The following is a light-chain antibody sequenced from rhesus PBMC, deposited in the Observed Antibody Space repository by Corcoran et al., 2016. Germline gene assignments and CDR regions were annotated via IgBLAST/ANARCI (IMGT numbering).Light chain of an antibody. CDR2: QAS. CDR1: QSISSW. CDR3: PQYNSSPLT. V-gene: IGKV1-22*01. J-gene: IGKJ4*01. Sequence: DIQMTQSPSSLSASVGDTVTITCRASQSISSWLAWYQQKPGKAPKLMIYQASSLKNGVPSRFIGSGSGTDFTLTISSLQSEDCASYYCPQYNSSPLTFGGGTKVELK.